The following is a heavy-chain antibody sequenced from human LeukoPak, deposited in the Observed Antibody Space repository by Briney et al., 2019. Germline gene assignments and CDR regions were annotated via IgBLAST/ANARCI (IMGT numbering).Heavy chain of an antibody. CDR3: AKFGGIAAAGNDYFDY. CDR2: INSLSSTI. V-gene: IGHV3-48*01. D-gene: IGHD6-13*01. Sequence: GGSLRLSCAASGFTFSSYSMNWVRQAPGKGLEWVSYINSLSSTIYYADSVKGRFTISRDNSKNTLYLQMNSLRAEDTAVYYCAKFGGIAAAGNDYFDYWGQGTLVTVSS. J-gene: IGHJ4*02. CDR1: GFTFSSYS.